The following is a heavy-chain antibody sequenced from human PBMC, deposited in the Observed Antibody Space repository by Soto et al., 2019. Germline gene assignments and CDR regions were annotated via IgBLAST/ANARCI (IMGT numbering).Heavy chain of an antibody. J-gene: IGHJ6*02. CDR1: GFTFSSYA. Sequence: GGALRLSCAASGFTFSSYAMSWVRQAPGKGLEWVSAISGSGGSTYYADSVKGRFTISSDNSKNTLYLQMNSLRAEDTAVYYCAKDLAIVVVPAAMHYYYYYGMDVWGQGTTVTVSS. CDR2: ISGSGGST. CDR3: AKDLAIVVVPAAMHYYYYYGMDV. V-gene: IGHV3-23*01. D-gene: IGHD2-2*01.